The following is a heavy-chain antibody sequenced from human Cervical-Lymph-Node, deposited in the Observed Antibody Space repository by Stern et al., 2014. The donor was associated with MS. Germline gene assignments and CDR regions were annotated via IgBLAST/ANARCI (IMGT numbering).Heavy chain of an antibody. Sequence: QLVESGGGLVQPGMSLRLSCAASGFPFADYAMHWVRQAPGKGLEWVSGMSWTSGSIGYADSVKGRFTISRDNAKNSLYLQMNSLRTEDTAFYYCAKGSVGIAAPRNFDYWGQGTLVTVSS. V-gene: IGHV3-9*01. J-gene: IGHJ4*02. D-gene: IGHD6-13*01. CDR3: AKGSVGIAAPRNFDY. CDR1: GFPFADYA. CDR2: MSWTSGSI.